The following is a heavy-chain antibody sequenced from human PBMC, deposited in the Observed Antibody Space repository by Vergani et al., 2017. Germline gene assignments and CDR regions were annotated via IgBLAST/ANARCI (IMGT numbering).Heavy chain of an antibody. CDR2: INHSGST. Sequence: VQLQQWGAGLLKPPETLLLTCAVSGGYFSGYYWSWIRQPPGKGLEWIGEINHSGSTNYNPSLKSRVTISVDTSKNQFSLKLRSVTASDTAVYYCARALTRYSSPIDYWGQGTLVTVSS. CDR3: ARALTRYSSPIDY. CDR1: GGYFSGYY. D-gene: IGHD6-13*01. J-gene: IGHJ4*02. V-gene: IGHV4-34*01.